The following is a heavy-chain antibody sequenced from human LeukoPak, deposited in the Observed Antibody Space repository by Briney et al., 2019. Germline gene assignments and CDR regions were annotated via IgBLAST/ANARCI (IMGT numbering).Heavy chain of an antibody. V-gene: IGHV3-30-3*01. CDR3: ARNYGSGSYLVY. CDR1: GFTFSSYA. CDR2: ISYDGSNK. J-gene: IGHJ4*02. Sequence: GRSLRLSCAASGFTFSSYAMHWVRQAPGKGLEWVAVISYDGSNKYYADSVKGRFTISRDNSKNTLYLQMNSLRAEDTAVYYCARNYGSGSYLVYWGQGTLVTVSS. D-gene: IGHD3-10*01.